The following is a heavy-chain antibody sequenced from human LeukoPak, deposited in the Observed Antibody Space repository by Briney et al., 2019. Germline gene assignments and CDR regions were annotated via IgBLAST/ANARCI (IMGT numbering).Heavy chain of an antibody. V-gene: IGHV4-38-2*01. CDR2: IYHSGST. CDR3: ARVFSGYVSDY. D-gene: IGHD5-12*01. J-gene: IGHJ4*02. CDR1: GYSITSGYY. Sequence: PSETLSLTCAVSGYSITSGYYWDWIRQPPGKGLEWIGSIYHSGSTYYNPPLKTRVTISVDTSKNQFSLKLSSVTAADTAVYYCARVFSGYVSDYWGQGTLVTVSS.